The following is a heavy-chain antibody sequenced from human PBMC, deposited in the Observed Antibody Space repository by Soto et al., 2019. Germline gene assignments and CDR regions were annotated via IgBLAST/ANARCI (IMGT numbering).Heavy chain of an antibody. J-gene: IGHJ6*02. Sequence: EVQLVESGGGLVQPGGSLRLSCAASGFTLSSYWMSWFRQAPGKGLEWVANIKQDGSEKYYVDSVKGRFTISRDNAKNSLYLQMNSLRVEDTAVYYCARVRVSRMDVWGQGTTVTVSS. CDR1: GFTLSSYW. V-gene: IGHV3-7*01. D-gene: IGHD3-10*01. CDR3: ARVRVSRMDV. CDR2: IKQDGSEK.